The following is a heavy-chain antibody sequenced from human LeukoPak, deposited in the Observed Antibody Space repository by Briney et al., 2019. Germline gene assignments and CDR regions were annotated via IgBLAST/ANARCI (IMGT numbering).Heavy chain of an antibody. CDR3: ARDPAFGALDY. V-gene: IGHV3-7*01. CDR1: GLTFSNTW. D-gene: IGHD3-10*01. Sequence: PGGSLRLSCAASGLTFSNTWMAWVRQVPGKGLEWVANINGDGSVKYHVDSVKGRFAISKDSARNSLYLQMNSLRAEDTAIYYCARDPAFGALDYWGPGTHVTVSS. CDR2: INGDGSVK. J-gene: IGHJ4*02.